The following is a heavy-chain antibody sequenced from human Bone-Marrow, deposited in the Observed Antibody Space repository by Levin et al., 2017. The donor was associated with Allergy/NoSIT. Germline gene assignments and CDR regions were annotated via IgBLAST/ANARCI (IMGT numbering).Heavy chain of an antibody. V-gene: IGHV3-30*18. D-gene: IGHD3-22*01. Sequence: PGGSLRLSCAASGFTFSSYGMHWVRQAPGKGLEWVAVISYDGSNKYYADSVKGRFTISRDNSKNTLYLQMNSLRAEDTAVYYCAKAAYYYDSSGYTNYPDYWGQGTLVTVSS. CDR1: GFTFSSYG. CDR2: ISYDGSNK. J-gene: IGHJ4*02. CDR3: AKAAYYYDSSGYTNYPDY.